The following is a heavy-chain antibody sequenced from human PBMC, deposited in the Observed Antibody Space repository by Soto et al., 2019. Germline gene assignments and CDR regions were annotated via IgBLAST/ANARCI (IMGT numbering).Heavy chain of an antibody. CDR3: ARYCSGGSCNLDFDY. Sequence: SETLSLTCAVYGGSFSGYYWSWIRQPPGKGLEWIGEINHSGSTNYNPSLKSRVTISVDTSKNQFSLKLSSVTAADTAVYYCARYCSGGSCNLDFDYWGQGTLVTVSS. J-gene: IGHJ4*02. V-gene: IGHV4-34*01. D-gene: IGHD2-15*01. CDR2: INHSGST. CDR1: GGSFSGYY.